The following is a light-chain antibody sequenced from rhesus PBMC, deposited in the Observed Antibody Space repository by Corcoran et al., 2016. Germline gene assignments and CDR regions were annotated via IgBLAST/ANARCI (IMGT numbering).Light chain of an antibody. V-gene: IGKV1-74*01. CDR1: ENVNNY. Sequence: DIQMTQSPSSLSASVGDRVTITCRASENVNNYLNWYQQKPGKAPKLLIYKASTLQSGVPSRFSGSGSWTDYTFTISSLQSEDVATYYCQHNYGTPYTFGPRTKLDIK. CDR2: KAS. CDR3: QHNYGTPYT. J-gene: IGKJ3*01.